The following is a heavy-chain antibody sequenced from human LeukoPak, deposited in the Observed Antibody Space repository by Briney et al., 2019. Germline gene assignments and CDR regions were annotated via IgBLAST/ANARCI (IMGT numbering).Heavy chain of an antibody. CDR3: ARGRGYCSSTSCLHFDY. CDR1: GFTVSSNY. J-gene: IGHJ4*02. D-gene: IGHD2-2*01. CDR2: IYSGGST. V-gene: IGHV3-66*01. Sequence: PGGSLRLSCAASGFTVSSNYMSWVRQAPGKGLGWVSVIYSGGSTYYADSVKGRFTISRDNSKNTLYLQMNSLRAEDTAVYYCARGRGYCSSTSCLHFDYWGQGTLVTVSS.